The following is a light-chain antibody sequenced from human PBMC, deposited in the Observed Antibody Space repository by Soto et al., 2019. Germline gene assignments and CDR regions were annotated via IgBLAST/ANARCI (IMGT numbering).Light chain of an antibody. Sequence: EIQMTQSPSTLSASVGDKVTITCRASQSMSSWLAWYQQKPGKAPKLLIYKASILESGVPSRFSGSGSGTEFTLTISSLQPDDFATYYCQQYQSYSHFGQGTKVDIK. CDR2: KAS. CDR1: QSMSSW. J-gene: IGKJ1*01. CDR3: QQYQSYSH. V-gene: IGKV1-5*03.